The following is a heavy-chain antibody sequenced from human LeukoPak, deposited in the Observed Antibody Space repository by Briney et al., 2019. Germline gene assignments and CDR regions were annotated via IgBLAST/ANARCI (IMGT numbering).Heavy chain of an antibody. J-gene: IGHJ4*02. CDR1: GGSFSGYY. Sequence: SETLSLTCAVYGGSFSGYYWSWIRQPPGKGLEWIGEINRSGSTNYNPSLKSRVTISVDTSKNQFSLKLSSVTAADTAVYYCASALAAGSFDYWGQGTLVTVSS. V-gene: IGHV4-34*01. CDR3: ASALAAGSFDY. CDR2: INRSGST. D-gene: IGHD6-13*01.